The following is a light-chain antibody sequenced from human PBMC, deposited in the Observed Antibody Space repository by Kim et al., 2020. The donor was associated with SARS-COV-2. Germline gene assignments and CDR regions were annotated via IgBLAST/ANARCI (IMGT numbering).Light chain of an antibody. Sequence: ELTQPPSASGTPGQRVTISCSGSSSNIGSNHVNWYQQIPGSAPKLLIYSNVERPSGVPDRFSGSKSGTSASLAISGLQSEDEADYHCAAWDDSLNGYWVFGRGTQLTVL. CDR3: AAWDDSLNGYWV. J-gene: IGLJ3*02. CDR1: SSNIGSNH. CDR2: SNV. V-gene: IGLV1-44*01.